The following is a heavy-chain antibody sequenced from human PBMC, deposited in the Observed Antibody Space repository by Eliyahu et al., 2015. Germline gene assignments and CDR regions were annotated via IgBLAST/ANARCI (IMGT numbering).Heavy chain of an antibody. J-gene: IGHJ5*02. Sequence: QLQLQESGPGLVKPSETLSLTCTVSGDSINSSSYYWGWIRXSPGKGLEWXGTTHKTGXSYYXASLRSXVTLSVDTSRNQFSLKLTSVTAADTAVYYCARHRGKTYGSIGWFDPWGQGTLVTVSS. V-gene: IGHV4-39*01. CDR1: GDSINSSSYY. CDR3: ARHRGKTYGSIGWFDP. CDR2: THKTGXS. D-gene: IGHD3-10*01.